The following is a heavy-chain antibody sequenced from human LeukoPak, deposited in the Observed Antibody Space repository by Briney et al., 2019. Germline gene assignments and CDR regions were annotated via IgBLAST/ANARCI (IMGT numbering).Heavy chain of an antibody. Sequence: GGSLRLSCAASGFTFSSYWMSWVRQAPGKGLEWVANIKQDGSEKYYVDSVKGRFTTSRDNSKNKLYLQMSSLRAEDTAVYYCARETSDYYDSSGYYFAFDYWGQGSLVTVSS. J-gene: IGHJ4*02. V-gene: IGHV3-7*01. CDR3: ARETSDYYDSSGYYFAFDY. CDR2: IKQDGSEK. CDR1: GFTFSSYW. D-gene: IGHD3-22*01.